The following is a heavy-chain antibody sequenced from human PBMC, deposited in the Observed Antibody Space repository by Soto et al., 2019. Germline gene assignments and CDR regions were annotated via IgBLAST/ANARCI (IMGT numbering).Heavy chain of an antibody. D-gene: IGHD5-18*01. CDR2: MSYDGNKK. V-gene: IGHV3-30*18. CDR3: EKGVSVIQEWIKDAH. CDR1: GFTLSSYG. Sequence: QVQLVESGGGVVQPGRSLRLSCAVSGFTLSSYGIHWVRQAQGKGLEWVAFMSYDGNKKSYADPVKGRFTISRDNSKNTLDLQMDSLGDKDTDMYYCEKGVSVIQEWIKDAHWGQGTQFTV. J-gene: IGHJ4*02.